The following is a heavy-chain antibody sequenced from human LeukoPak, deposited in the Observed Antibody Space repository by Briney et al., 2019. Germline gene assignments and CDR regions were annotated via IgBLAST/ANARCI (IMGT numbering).Heavy chain of an antibody. Sequence: SQTLSLTCAISGDTVSSISAAWSWIRQSPSRGLEWLGRTSYRSKWYNDYAVSVKRRITINPDTSKNQFSLQLNSVPPEDTAVYYCARDGQITGLDYWGQGTLVTVSS. D-gene: IGHD1-14*01. J-gene: IGHJ4*02. CDR2: TSYRSKWYN. V-gene: IGHV6-1*01. CDR3: ARDGQITGLDY. CDR1: GDTVSSISAA.